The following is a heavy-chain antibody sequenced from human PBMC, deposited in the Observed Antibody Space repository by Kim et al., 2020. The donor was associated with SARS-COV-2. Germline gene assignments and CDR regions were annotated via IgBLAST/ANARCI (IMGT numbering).Heavy chain of an antibody. CDR3: ARAAWIQLWSNWFDP. V-gene: IGHV1-46*01. Sequence: ASVKVSCKSSGYTFTSYYMHWVRQAPGQGLEWMGIINPSGGSTSYAQKFQGRVTMTRDTSTSKVYMELSSLRSEDTAVYYCARAAWIQLWSNWFDPWGQGTLVTVSS. CDR2: INPSGGST. CDR1: GYTFTSYY. J-gene: IGHJ5*02. D-gene: IGHD5-18*01.